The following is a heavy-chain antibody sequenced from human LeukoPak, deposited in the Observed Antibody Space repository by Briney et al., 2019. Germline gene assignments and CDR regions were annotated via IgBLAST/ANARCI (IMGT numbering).Heavy chain of an antibody. Sequence: SVKVSCKASGGTFSSYAISWVRQAPGQGLEWMGGIIPIFDTANYARNFQGRVTITADKSTSTAYMELSSLRSEDTAVYYCARDRTSPRHYDILTGYSPWYFDLWGRGTLVTVSS. V-gene: IGHV1-69*06. J-gene: IGHJ2*01. D-gene: IGHD3-9*01. CDR3: ARDRTSPRHYDILTGYSPWYFDL. CDR1: GGTFSSYA. CDR2: IIPIFDTA.